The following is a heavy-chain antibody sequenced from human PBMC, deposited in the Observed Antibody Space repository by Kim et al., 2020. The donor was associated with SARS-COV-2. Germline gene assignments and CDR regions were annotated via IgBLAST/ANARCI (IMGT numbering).Heavy chain of an antibody. CDR1: GGSISSYY. CDR2: IYTSGST. CDR3: AREEVVYYYDSSANYGMDV. J-gene: IGHJ6*02. Sequence: SETLSLTCTVSGGSISSYYWSWIRQPAGKGLEWIGRIYTSGSTNYNPSLKSRVTMSVDTSKNQFSLKLSSVTAADTAVYYCAREEVVYYYDSSANYGMDVWGQGTTVTVSS. V-gene: IGHV4-4*07. D-gene: IGHD3-22*01.